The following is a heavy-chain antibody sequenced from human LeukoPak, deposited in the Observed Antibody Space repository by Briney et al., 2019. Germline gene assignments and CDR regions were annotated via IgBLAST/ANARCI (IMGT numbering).Heavy chain of an antibody. V-gene: IGHV3-30*18. Sequence: PGGSLRLSCAASGFTFSSYGMHWVRQAPGKGLEWVAVISYDGSNKYYADSVKGRFTISRDNSKNTLYLQMNSLRAEDTAVYYCAKDDYGDYYGYYYYGMDVWGQGTTVTVSS. CDR2: ISYDGSNK. J-gene: IGHJ6*02. D-gene: IGHD4-17*01. CDR3: AKDDYGDYYGYYYYGMDV. CDR1: GFTFSSYG.